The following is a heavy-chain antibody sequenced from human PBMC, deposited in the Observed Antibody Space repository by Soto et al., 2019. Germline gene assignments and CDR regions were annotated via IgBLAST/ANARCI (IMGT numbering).Heavy chain of an antibody. J-gene: IGHJ4*02. D-gene: IGHD2-15*01. CDR2: ISGSAGST. V-gene: IGHV3-23*01. CDR3: AKGRARGGPCYSAVDY. Sequence: PGGSLRLSCAASGFTFASYSMTWVRQAPGKGLEWVSCISGSAGSTSYAESVKGRFTISRDSSNNTLYLQMNSLRAEDTAVYSWAKGRARGGPCYSAVDYWAQGPLVTVS. CDR1: GFTFASYS.